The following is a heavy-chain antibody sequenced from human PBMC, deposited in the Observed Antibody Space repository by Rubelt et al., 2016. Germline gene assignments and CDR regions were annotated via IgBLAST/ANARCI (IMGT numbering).Heavy chain of an antibody. CDR1: GGTFSSYA. Sequence: QVQLVQSGAEVKKPGSSVKVSCKASGGTFSSYAISWVRQAPGQGLEWMGWISAYNGNANYGQKLQGRVTMTTDTSTSTAYMELRSLRSDDTAVYYCARGNEYDWFDPWGQGTLVTVSS. CDR3: ARGNEYDWFDP. V-gene: IGHV1-18*01. CDR2: ISAYNGNA. D-gene: IGHD6-6*01. J-gene: IGHJ5*02.